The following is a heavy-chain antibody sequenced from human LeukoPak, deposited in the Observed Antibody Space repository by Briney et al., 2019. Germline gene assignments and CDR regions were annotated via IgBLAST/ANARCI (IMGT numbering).Heavy chain of an antibody. D-gene: IGHD5-12*01. CDR1: GGSISSGSYS. CDR3: ARVSGYDWESFHDY. J-gene: IGHJ4*02. V-gene: IGHV4-61*09. CDR2: TYTSGRN. Sequence: TSETLSLTCTVSGGSISSGSYSWSWIRQPAGQGLEWIGHTYTSGRNNYNPSLKSRVTMSIDTSKNHFSLRLSSVTAADTAVYYCARVSGYDWESFHDYWGQGILVTVSS.